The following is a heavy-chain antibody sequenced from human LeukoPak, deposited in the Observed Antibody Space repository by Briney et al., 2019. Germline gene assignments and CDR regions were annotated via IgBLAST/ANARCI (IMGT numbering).Heavy chain of an antibody. CDR1: GGSFSGYY. D-gene: IGHD3-10*01. CDR2: INHSGST. CDR3: ARGRPILLWFREFRYYFDY. V-gene: IGHV4-34*01. Sequence: SETLSLTCAVYGGSFSGYYWSWIRQPPGKGLEWIGEINHSGSTNYNPSLKSRVTISVDTSKSQFSLKLSSVTAADTAVYYCARGRPILLWFREFRYYFDYWGQGTLVTVSS. J-gene: IGHJ4*02.